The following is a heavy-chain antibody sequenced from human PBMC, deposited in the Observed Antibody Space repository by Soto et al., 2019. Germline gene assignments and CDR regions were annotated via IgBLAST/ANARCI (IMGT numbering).Heavy chain of an antibody. CDR3: ARADYGEYYYYYYYMDV. V-gene: IGHV4-34*01. D-gene: IGHD4-17*01. Sequence: PSETLSLTCAVYGGSFSGYYWSWIRQPPGKGLEWIGEINHSGSTNYNPSLKSRVTISVDTSKNQFSLKLSSVTAADTAVYYCARADYGEYYYYYYYMDVWGKGTTVTVSS. CDR2: INHSGST. J-gene: IGHJ6*03. CDR1: GGSFSGYY.